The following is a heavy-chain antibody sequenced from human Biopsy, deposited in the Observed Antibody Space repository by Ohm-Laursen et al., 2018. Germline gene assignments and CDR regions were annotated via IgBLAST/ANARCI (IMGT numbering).Heavy chain of an antibody. CDR2: TYKGGNT. V-gene: IGHV4-4*07. D-gene: IGHD4-11*01. CDR1: GASITSYY. CDR3: ARDSGILNYGNFKYYHYYGMDV. Sequence: TLTLTCTVSGASITSYYWSWIRQPAGKGLEWIGHTYKGGNTNHNPSLKSRVSMSVDTSKNQLSLTLRSVTAADTAVYYCARDSGILNYGNFKYYHYYGMDVWGQGTKVTVSS. J-gene: IGHJ6*02.